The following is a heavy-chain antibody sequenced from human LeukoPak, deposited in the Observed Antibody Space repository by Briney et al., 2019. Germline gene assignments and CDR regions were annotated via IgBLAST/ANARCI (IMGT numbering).Heavy chain of an antibody. J-gene: IGHJ6*02. V-gene: IGHV3-21*01. D-gene: IGHD5-24*01. CDR2: ISSSSSYI. Sequence: GGSLRLPCAASGFTFSSYSMNWVRQAPGKGLEWVSSISSSSSYIYYADSVKGRFTISRDNAKNSLYLQMNSLRAEDTAVYYCARDGGDGSSYYYGMDVWGQGTTVTVSS. CDR1: GFTFSSYS. CDR3: ARDGGDGSSYYYGMDV.